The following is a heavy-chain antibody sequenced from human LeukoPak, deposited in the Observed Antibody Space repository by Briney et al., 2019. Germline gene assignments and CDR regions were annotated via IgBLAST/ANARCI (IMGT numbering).Heavy chain of an antibody. V-gene: IGHV3-23*01. CDR1: GFIFSDYA. CDR2: ISGSGDET. J-gene: IGHJ6*03. CDR3: AKDTSAWWYHRAYMNV. Sequence: GGSLRLSCAASGFIFSDYAMGWVRQAPGGGLEWVSAISGSGDETFHADSVKGRFTTPRDNSKNTLSLQMSSLRVEDSAVYFCAKDTSAWWYHRAYMNVWGTGTTVTVSS. D-gene: IGHD2-15*01.